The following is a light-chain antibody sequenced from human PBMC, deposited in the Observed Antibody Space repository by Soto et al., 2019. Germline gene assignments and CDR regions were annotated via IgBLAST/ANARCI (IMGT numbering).Light chain of an antibody. Sequence: DIVMTQSPLSLPVTPGEPASISCRSSQSLLHSNGYNYLDWYLQKPGQSPQLLIYLGSNRASGXPXMFSGSGSGTDFTLQISRVEAEDVGIYYCMQALQTPSFGGGTKVEIK. J-gene: IGKJ4*01. V-gene: IGKV2-28*01. CDR2: LGS. CDR1: QSLLHSNGYNY. CDR3: MQALQTPS.